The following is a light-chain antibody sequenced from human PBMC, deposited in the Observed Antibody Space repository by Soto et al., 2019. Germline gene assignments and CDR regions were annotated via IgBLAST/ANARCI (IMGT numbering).Light chain of an antibody. CDR3: QQYNNWLPYT. Sequence: EIVMTQSPATLSVSPGERATLSCRASQSVSRNLAWYQQKPGQAPRLLIYGASTRVTGIPARFSGSGSGTEFTLTISSLQSEDCAVYYCQQYNNWLPYTFGQGTNLEIK. V-gene: IGKV3-15*01. CDR1: QSVSRN. CDR2: GAS. J-gene: IGKJ2*01.